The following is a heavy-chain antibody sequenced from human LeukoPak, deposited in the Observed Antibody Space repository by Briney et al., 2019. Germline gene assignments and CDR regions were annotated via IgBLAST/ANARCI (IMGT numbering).Heavy chain of an antibody. J-gene: IGHJ4*02. CDR3: ARVNCGGDCYSIGDFDY. D-gene: IGHD2-21*02. V-gene: IGHV1-69*13. Sequence: ASVKVSCKASGGTFSSYPISWVRQAPGQGLEWMGGIIPIFGSANYAQKFQGRVTITADESTSTAYMELTSLRSEDTAVYYCARVNCGGDCYSIGDFDYWGQGTLVTVSS. CDR1: GGTFSSYP. CDR2: IIPIFGSA.